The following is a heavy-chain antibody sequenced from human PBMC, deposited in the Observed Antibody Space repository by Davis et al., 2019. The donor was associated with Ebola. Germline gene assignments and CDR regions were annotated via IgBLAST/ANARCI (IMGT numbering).Heavy chain of an antibody. CDR2: IYSGGST. J-gene: IGHJ6*02. Sequence: GESLKISCADAGVTVSSKYMSWVRQAPGKGLEWVSLIYSGGSTYYADSVKGRFTISRDNSKNTLYLQMNSLRAEDTAVYYCARVRRATCYYGSGSWYYYGMDVWGQGTTVTVSS. D-gene: IGHD3-10*01. CDR3: ARVRRATCYYGSGSWYYYGMDV. V-gene: IGHV3-53*01. CDR1: GVTVSSKY.